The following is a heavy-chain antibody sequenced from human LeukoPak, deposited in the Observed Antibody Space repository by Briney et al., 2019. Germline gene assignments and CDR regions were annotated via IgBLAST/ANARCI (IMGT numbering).Heavy chain of an antibody. D-gene: IGHD5-24*01. CDR2: ISAYNGNT. CDR3: ARIRDGYNDAYDT. Sequence: ASVKVSCKASGYTFTSYGISWVRQAPGQGLEWMGWISAYNGNTNYAQKLQGRVTMTRDTSTSTVYMGLSSLRSEDTAVYYCARIRDGYNDAYDTWGQGTMVTVSS. CDR1: GYTFTSYG. V-gene: IGHV1-18*01. J-gene: IGHJ3*02.